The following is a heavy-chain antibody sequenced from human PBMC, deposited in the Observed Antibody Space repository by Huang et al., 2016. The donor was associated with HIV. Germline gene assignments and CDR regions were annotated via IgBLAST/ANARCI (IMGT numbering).Heavy chain of an antibody. J-gene: IGHJ6*02. D-gene: IGHD3-3*01. CDR2: ISYEWSEK. Sequence: QVQLVESGGGVVQPGRSLRLSCAASGFTFRQYAMHWVRQAPGKGREWVALISYEWSEKYFGDSVKGRFTSSRDNSKNMLYLQMNSLRPDDSAMYYCVKDSPGVITIFGGDVWGQGTTVTVSS. CDR1: GFTFRQYA. V-gene: IGHV3-30*18. CDR3: VKDSPGVITIFGGDV.